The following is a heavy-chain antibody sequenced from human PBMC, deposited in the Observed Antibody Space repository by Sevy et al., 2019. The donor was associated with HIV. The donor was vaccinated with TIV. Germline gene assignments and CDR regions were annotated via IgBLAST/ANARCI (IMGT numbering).Heavy chain of an antibody. D-gene: IGHD3-10*01. J-gene: IGHJ4*02. V-gene: IGHV3-33*01. Sequence: GGSLRLSCAASGFTFSSYGMHWVRQAPGKGLEWVALIWCDGTNKYYADSVKVRFTISRDNSKNTLYLQMNSLRAEDTALYYCASGSYYYASQSQNFDYWGQGTLVTVSS. CDR1: GFTFSSYG. CDR3: ASGSYYYASQSQNFDY. CDR2: IWCDGTNK.